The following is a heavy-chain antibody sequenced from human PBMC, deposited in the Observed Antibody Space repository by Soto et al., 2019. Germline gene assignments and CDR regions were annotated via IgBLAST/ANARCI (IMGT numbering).Heavy chain of an antibody. V-gene: IGHV4-59*11. D-gene: IGHD1-26*01. J-gene: IGHJ4*02. CDR3: ARGPYSGAADY. Sequence: QVHLQESGPGLVKPSETLSLTCTVSGASISSHYWSWIRQPPGKGLEWIGYIFDSGSTKYNPSLKSRVAISIDTSKNQFSLRLSSVTAADTAVYSCARGPYSGAADYWGQGTLVIVSS. CDR1: GASISSHY. CDR2: IFDSGST.